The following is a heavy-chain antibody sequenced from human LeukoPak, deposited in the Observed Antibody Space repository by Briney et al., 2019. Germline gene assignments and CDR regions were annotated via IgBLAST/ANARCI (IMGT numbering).Heavy chain of an antibody. V-gene: IGHV4-34*01. CDR1: SESFSHYY. CDR2: IDEIGRT. J-gene: IGHJ6*01. CDR3: ARPVFCSSTGCTGAMDV. Sequence: PSETLSLTCAVYSESFSHYYWTWIRRSPGKGLEWIGEIDEIGRTNYNPSLKSRVTISVDRTKNQFSLKLSPVIAADTAVYYCARPVFCSSTGCTGAMDVWGQGTTVVVSS. D-gene: IGHD2-2*01.